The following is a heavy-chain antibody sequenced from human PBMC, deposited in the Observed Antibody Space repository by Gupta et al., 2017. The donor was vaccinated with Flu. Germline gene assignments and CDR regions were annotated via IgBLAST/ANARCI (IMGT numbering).Heavy chain of an antibody. D-gene: IGHD2-21*02. CDR2: INPGGGIT. CDR1: GYTFTSND. J-gene: IGHJ4*02. Sequence: QVQLVQSGAELKRPGASVKVSCKASGYTFTSNDMNWVRQAPGQGLEWMGLINPGGGITSYAQRFQGRVTMTRDTSTSTVYMELSSMRSEDTAVYYCARVRPCGGDCYGCDYWGQGTMGTVSS. CDR3: ARVRPCGGDCYGCDY. V-gene: IGHV1-46*03.